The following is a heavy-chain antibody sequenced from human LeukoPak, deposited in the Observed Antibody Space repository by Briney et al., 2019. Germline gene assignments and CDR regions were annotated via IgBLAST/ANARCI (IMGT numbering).Heavy chain of an antibody. CDR1: GFTFSSYA. Sequence: QPGGSLRLSCAASGFTFSSYAMSWVRQAPGKGLEWVSAISGSGGSTYYADSVKGRFTISRDNSKNTLYLQMNSLRAEDTAVYYCAKVIGDYYDSRDYFDYWGQGTLVTVSP. CDR2: ISGSGGST. CDR3: AKVIGDYYDSRDYFDY. D-gene: IGHD3-22*01. V-gene: IGHV3-23*01. J-gene: IGHJ4*02.